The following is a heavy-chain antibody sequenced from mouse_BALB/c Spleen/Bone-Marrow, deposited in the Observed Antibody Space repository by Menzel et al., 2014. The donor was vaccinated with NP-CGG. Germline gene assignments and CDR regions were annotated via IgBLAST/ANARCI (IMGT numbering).Heavy chain of an antibody. CDR2: SLPGSGST. Sequence: QCASAAVWRGACVALCFNASGLTIFWFRLHWVLHRLGQAVAWTGTSLPGSGSTNYYEKFMNKATLTVDTSSSAAYMQLRSLTSEDSAVYYCTRGDYPYLPKDYWGQGPSVTVSS. V-gene: IGHV1S22*01. CDR3: TRGDYPYLPKDY. D-gene: IGHD2-4*01. CDR1: GLTIFWFR. J-gene: IGHJ4*01.